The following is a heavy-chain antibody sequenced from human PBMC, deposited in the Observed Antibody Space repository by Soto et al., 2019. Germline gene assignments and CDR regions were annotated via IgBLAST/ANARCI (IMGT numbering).Heavy chain of an antibody. CDR2: INPNSGGT. CDR1: GYTFTGYY. J-gene: IGHJ4*02. CDR3: ARAQSNVAAAGTLHFDY. Sequence: ASVKVSCKASGYTFTGYYMHWVRQAPGQGLEWMGWINPNSGGTNYAQKFQGWVTMTRDTSISTAYMELSRLRSDDTAVYYCARAQSNVAAAGTLHFDYWGQGTLVTVSS. D-gene: IGHD6-13*01. V-gene: IGHV1-2*04.